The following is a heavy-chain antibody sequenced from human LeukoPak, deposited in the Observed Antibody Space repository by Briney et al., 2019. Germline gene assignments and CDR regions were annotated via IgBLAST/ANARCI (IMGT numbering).Heavy chain of an antibody. CDR2: IQQGGSEK. V-gene: IGHV3-7*05. CDR1: GFTISNYW. J-gene: IGHJ4*02. Sequence: PGGSLRLSCAASGFTISNYWMTWVRQAPGKGLEWVANIQQGGSEKYYVDSVKGRFTISRDNAKNSLFLQMNSLRAEDTAVYYCARCHSSSSGDYWGQGTLVTVSS. CDR3: ARCHSSSSGDY. D-gene: IGHD6-6*01.